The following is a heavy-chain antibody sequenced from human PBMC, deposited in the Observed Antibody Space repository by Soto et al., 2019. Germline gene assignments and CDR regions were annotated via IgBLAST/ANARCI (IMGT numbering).Heavy chain of an antibody. V-gene: IGHV1-46*01. CDR2: INPSGGST. CDR1: GYTFTRYY. Sequence: ASVKVSCKASGYTFTRYYMHWVRQAPGQGLEWMGIINPSGGSTSYAQKFQGRVTTTRDTSTSTVYMELSSLRSEDTAVYYCAKKASYGSGWPDPLLDYWGQGTLVTVSS. CDR3: AKKASYGSGWPDPLLDY. J-gene: IGHJ4*02. D-gene: IGHD6-19*01.